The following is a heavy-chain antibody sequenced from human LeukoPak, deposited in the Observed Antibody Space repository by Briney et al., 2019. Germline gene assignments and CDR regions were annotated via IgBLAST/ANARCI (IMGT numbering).Heavy chain of an antibody. CDR1: GFTFSPLG. J-gene: IGHJ4*02. D-gene: IGHD3-16*02. Sequence: GGSLRLSCAASGFTFSPLGMNWVRQAPGKGLEWVSAISGSGGSTYYADSVKGRFTISRDNSKNTLYLQMNSLRAEDTAVYYCAKELGITFGGVIVSPPEFDYWGQGTLVTVSS. CDR2: ISGSGGST. V-gene: IGHV3-23*01. CDR3: AKELGITFGGVIVSPPEFDY.